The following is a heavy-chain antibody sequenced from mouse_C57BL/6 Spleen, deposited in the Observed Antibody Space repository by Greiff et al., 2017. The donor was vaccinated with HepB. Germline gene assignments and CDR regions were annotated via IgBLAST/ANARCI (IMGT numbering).Heavy chain of an antibody. D-gene: IGHD1-1*01. CDR2: INPNNGGT. J-gene: IGHJ2*01. CDR1: GYTFTDYY. Sequence: EVQLQQSGPELVKPGASVKISCKASGYTFTDYYMNWVKQSHGKSLEWIGDINPNNGGTSYNQKFKGKATLTVDKSSSTAYMELRSLTSEDSAVYYCARGTTVERGDDWGQGTTLTVSS. CDR3: ARGTTVERGDD. V-gene: IGHV1-26*01.